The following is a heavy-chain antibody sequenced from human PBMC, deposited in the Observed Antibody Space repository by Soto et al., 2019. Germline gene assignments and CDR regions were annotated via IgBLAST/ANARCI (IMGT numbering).Heavy chain of an antibody. CDR2: IYSGGST. D-gene: IGHD3-10*01. CDR1: GLTVSTNY. J-gene: IGHJ4*02. CDR3: ARLDGSGSYYRSIAYYFDY. V-gene: IGHV3-66*04. Sequence: ESGGGLVQPGGSLRLSCAASGLTVSTNYMSWVHQAPGKGLEWVSVIYSGGSTYYADSVKDRFTISRDNSKNTLYLQMDSLRADDTAVYYCARLDGSGSYYRSIAYYFDYWGQGTLVTVSS.